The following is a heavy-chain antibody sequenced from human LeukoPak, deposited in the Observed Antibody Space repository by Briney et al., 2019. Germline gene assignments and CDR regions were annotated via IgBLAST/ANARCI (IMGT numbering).Heavy chain of an antibody. CDR2: IYYSGST. D-gene: IGHD4-17*01. Sequence: SETLSLTCTVSGGSICSYYWSWIRQPPGKGLEWIGYIYYSGSTNYNPSLKSRVTISVDTSKNQFSLKLSSVAAADTAVYYCARPDYGDSGAFDIWGQGTMVTVSS. J-gene: IGHJ3*02. CDR3: ARPDYGDSGAFDI. V-gene: IGHV4-59*08. CDR1: GGSICSYY.